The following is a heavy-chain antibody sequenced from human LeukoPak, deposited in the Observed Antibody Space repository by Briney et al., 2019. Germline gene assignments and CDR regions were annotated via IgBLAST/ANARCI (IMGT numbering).Heavy chain of an antibody. CDR3: ARGGEMYSYGYSYLSR. CDR1: GYTFTSYY. D-gene: IGHD5-18*01. Sequence: GASVKVSCKASGYTFTSYYMHWVRQAPGQGLEWMGIINPSGGSTSYAQKFQGRVTMTRDTSTSTVYMELSSLRSEDTAVYYCARGGEMYSYGYSYLSRWGQGTLVTVSS. CDR2: INPSGGST. J-gene: IGHJ4*02. V-gene: IGHV1-46*01.